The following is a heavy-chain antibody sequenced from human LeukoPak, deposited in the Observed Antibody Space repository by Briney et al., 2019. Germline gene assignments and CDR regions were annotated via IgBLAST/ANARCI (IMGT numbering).Heavy chain of an antibody. CDR2: ISGSGSDT. CDR1: GFTFSTYA. Sequence: GGSLRLSCAASGFTFSTYAMIWVRQAPGKGLEWVSAISGSGSDTYYTDSLKGRFTISRDNSKNTLYLQMNSLRAEDTAVYCCAKENGRFLEWLSYGMDVWGQGTTVTVSS. D-gene: IGHD3-3*01. J-gene: IGHJ6*02. V-gene: IGHV3-23*01. CDR3: AKENGRFLEWLSYGMDV.